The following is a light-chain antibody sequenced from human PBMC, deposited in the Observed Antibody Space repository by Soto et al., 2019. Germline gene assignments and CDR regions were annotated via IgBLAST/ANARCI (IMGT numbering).Light chain of an antibody. J-gene: IGLJ3*02. CDR1: SSDVGRYNY. CDR2: EVR. V-gene: IGLV2-14*01. Sequence: QSALTQPRSVSGSPGQSVAISCAGTSSDVGRYNYVSWYQQYPGKAPKLIIYEVRNRPSGISSRFSGSRSGNTASLTISGLQSEDEGDYYCSAYTARSTLVFGGGTKLTVL. CDR3: SAYTARSTLV.